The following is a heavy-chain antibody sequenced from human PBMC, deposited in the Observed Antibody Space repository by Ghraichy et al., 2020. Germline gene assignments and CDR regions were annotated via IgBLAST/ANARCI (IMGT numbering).Heavy chain of an antibody. CDR1: RAHVCTPY. J-gene: IGHJ5*02. V-gene: IGHV1-2*02. CDR2: INPNSGGT. CDR3: ARFPDYGDYVAWFDP. Sequence: ASVKVSCKIGRAHVCTPYMHWEREAPLLRLEKMGWINPNSGGTNYAQKFQGRVTMTRDTSISTAYMELSRLRSDDTAVYYCARFPDYGDYVAWFDPWGQGSLVTVSA. D-gene: IGHD4-17*01.